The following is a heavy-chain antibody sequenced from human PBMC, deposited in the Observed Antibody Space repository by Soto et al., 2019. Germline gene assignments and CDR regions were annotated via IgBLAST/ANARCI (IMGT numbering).Heavy chain of an antibody. Sequence: GGSLRLSCAASGFTFSAYAMSWVRQAPGKGLEWVSSIGSRTTYIYYADSVQGRFTISRDNAKSSLYLQMYSLRADDTAVYYCARDPDYSSSQKSFDYWGRGTLVTVSS. CDR3: ARDPDYSSSQKSFDY. V-gene: IGHV3-21*06. D-gene: IGHD6-13*01. CDR1: GFTFSAYA. CDR2: IGSRTTYI. J-gene: IGHJ4*02.